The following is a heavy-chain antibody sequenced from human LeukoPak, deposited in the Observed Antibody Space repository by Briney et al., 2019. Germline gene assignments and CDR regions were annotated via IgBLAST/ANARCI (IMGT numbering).Heavy chain of an antibody. CDR3: ARVAGDGYKPDY. V-gene: IGHV4-30-4*01. J-gene: IGHJ4*02. D-gene: IGHD5-24*01. CDR1: GGSISSDGYY. Sequence: SETLSLTCTVSGGSISSDGYYWSWIRQPPGKGLEWIGYIYYSGSTYYNPSLKSRVTISVDTSKNQFSLKLSSVTAADTAVYYCARVAGDGYKPDYWGQGTLVTVSS. CDR2: IYYSGST.